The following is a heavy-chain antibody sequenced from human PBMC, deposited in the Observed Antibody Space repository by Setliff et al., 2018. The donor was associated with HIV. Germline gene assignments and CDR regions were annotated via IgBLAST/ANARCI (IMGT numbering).Heavy chain of an antibody. J-gene: IGHJ4*02. CDR3: ARQLSNSLDY. Sequence: GASVKVSCKVSGYSLTELSMHWVRQAPGKGLEWMGGFDPEDVETIYAEKFQGRVTMTEDTSINTAYMDLSGLRSDDTAVYYCARQLSNSLDYWGQGTLVTVSS. D-gene: IGHD1-1*01. CDR1: GYSLTELS. V-gene: IGHV1-24*01. CDR2: FDPEDVET.